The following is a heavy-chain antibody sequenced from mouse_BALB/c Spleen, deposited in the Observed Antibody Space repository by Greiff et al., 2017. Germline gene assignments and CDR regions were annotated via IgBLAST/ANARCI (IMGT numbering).Heavy chain of an antibody. J-gene: IGHJ2*01. V-gene: IGHV5-12-1*01. Sequence: EVHLVESGGGLVKPGGSLKLSCAASGFAFSSYDMSWVRQTPEKRLEWVAYISSGGGSTYYPDTVKGRFTISRDNAKNTLYLQMSSLKSEDTAMYYCARQGGTFYCNPEYFDYWGQGTTLTVSS. CDR1: GFAFSSYD. CDR2: ISSGGGST. D-gene: IGHD2-1*01. CDR3: ARQGGTFYCNPEYFDY.